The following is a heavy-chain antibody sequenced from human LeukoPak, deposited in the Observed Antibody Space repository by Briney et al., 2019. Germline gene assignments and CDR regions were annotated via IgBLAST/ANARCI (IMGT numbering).Heavy chain of an antibody. Sequence: ASVKVSCKASGYTFTGYYMHWVRQAPGQGLEWMGWINPNSGGTNYAQKFQGRVTMTRDTSIDTAYMELSRLRSDDTAVYYCARGGTDTVTHWFDPWGQGSRATVSS. V-gene: IGHV1-2*02. CDR3: ARGGTDTVTHWFDP. J-gene: IGHJ5*02. D-gene: IGHD1-1*01. CDR2: INPNSGGT. CDR1: GYTFTGYY.